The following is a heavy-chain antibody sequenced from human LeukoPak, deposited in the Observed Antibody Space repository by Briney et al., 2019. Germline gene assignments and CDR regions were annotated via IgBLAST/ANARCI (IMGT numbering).Heavy chain of an antibody. CDR2: IKQDGSEK. J-gene: IGHJ2*01. CDR1: GFTFSSYW. D-gene: IGHD6-13*01. V-gene: IGHV3-7*01. Sequence: GGSLRLSCAASGFTFSSYWMSWVRQAPGKGLEWVANIKQDGSEKYYEDSVKGRFTISRDNAKNSLYLQMNSLGAEDTAVYYCAREGYSSSWVLRYFDLWGRGTLVTVPS. CDR3: AREGYSSSWVLRYFDL.